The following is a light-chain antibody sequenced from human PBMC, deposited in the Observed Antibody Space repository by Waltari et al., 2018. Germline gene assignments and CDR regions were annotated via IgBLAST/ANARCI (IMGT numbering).Light chain of an antibody. CDR2: AYS. CDR1: SANIGAGYD. V-gene: IGLV1-40*01. CDR3: QSYDSALSAV. Sequence: QSVLTQPPSVSGAPRQTLIISCAGSSANIGAGYDVHWYPQLPGAAPKLLIYAYSSRPSGVPDRFYGSKSDTSASLAINGLQPEDEADYYCQSYDSALSAVFGGGTKVTVL. J-gene: IGLJ3*02.